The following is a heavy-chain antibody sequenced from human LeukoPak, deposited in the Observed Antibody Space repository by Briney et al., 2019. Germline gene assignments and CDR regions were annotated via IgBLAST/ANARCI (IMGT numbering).Heavy chain of an antibody. V-gene: IGHV1-46*01. Sequence: ASVKVSCKASGYTFTSYYMHWVRPAPGQGLEWMGIINPSGGSTGYAQKFQGRVTMTRDTSTSTVYMELSSLRSEDTAVYYCARGGTLSLVRGESGYYYGMDVWGQGTTVTVSS. D-gene: IGHD3-10*01. CDR3: ARGGTLSLVRGESGYYYGMDV. CDR1: GYTFTSYY. J-gene: IGHJ6*02. CDR2: INPSGGST.